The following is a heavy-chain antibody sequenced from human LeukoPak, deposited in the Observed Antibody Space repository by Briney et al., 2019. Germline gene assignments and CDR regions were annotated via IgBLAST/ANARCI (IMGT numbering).Heavy chain of an antibody. J-gene: IGHJ3*02. Sequence: PGGSLRLSCAASGFTFSDYYMSWIRQAPGKGLEWVSSISSSSSYIYYADSVKGRFTISRDNAKNSLYLQMNSLRAEDTAVYYCASSLRTDAFDIWGQGTMVTVSS. V-gene: IGHV3-11*06. CDR3: ASSLRTDAFDI. CDR1: GFTFSDYY. CDR2: ISSSSSYI. D-gene: IGHD1-14*01.